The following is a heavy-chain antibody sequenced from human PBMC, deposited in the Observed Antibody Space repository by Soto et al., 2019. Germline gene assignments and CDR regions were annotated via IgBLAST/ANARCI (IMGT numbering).Heavy chain of an antibody. CDR3: ARVYSGSYSDS. V-gene: IGHV4-4*02. CDR2: IFHSGST. CDR1: GASIRSNNR. Sequence: SETLSLTCAVSGASIRSNNRWSWVRQPPGKGLEWIGEIFHSGSTSYNPSLKTRLTISVDKSKNQFSLKLSSVTAADTAVYYCARVYSGSYSDSWGRGTLVTVSS. D-gene: IGHD1-26*01. J-gene: IGHJ4*02.